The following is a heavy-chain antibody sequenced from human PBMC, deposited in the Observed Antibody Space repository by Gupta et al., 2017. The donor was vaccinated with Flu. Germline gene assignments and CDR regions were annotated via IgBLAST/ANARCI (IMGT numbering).Heavy chain of an antibody. J-gene: IGHJ5*02. Sequence: QVQLQQWGAGLLKPSETLSLTCAVYGGSFSGYYWSWIRQPPGKGLEWIGEINHSGSTNYNPSLKSRVTISVDTSKNQFSLKLSSVTAADTAVYYCARTIVVVVAAKEYNWFDPWGQGTLVTVSS. CDR2: INHSGST. CDR3: ARTIVVVVAAKEYNWFDP. V-gene: IGHV4-34*01. D-gene: IGHD2-15*01. CDR1: GGSFSGYY.